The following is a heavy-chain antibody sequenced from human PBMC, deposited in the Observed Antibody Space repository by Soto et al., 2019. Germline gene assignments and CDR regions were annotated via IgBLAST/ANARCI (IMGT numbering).Heavy chain of an antibody. V-gene: IGHV1-3*01. CDR2: INAGNGNT. J-gene: IGHJ4*02. D-gene: IGHD2-21*02. CDR3: ARSIVVVTALDY. CDR1: GYTFTSYA. Sequence: ASVKVSCKASGYTFTSYAMHWVRQAPGQRLEWMGWINAGNGNTKYSQKFQGRVTITRDTSASTAYMELSSLRSEDTAVYYCARSIVVVTALDYWGPGTLVTVSS.